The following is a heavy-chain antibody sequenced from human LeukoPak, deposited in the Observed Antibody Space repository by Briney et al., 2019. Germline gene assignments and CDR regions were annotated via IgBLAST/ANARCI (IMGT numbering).Heavy chain of an antibody. V-gene: IGHV3-33*06. J-gene: IGHJ6*02. CDR3: AKGWKWYYYGMDV. D-gene: IGHD1-1*01. CDR1: GFTFSSYG. Sequence: GGSLRLSCAASGFTFSSYGMHWVRQAPGKGLEWVAVIWYDGSNKYYADSVKGRFTISRDNSKNTLYLQMNSLRAEDTAVYYCAKGWKWYYYGMDVWGQGTTVTVSS. CDR2: IWYDGSNK.